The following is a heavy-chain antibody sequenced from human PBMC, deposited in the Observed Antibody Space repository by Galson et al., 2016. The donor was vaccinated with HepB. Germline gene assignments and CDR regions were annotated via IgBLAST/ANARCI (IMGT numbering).Heavy chain of an antibody. CDR2: IRHSGGRT. Sequence: SLRLSCAASGFTFSSYAMTWVRQAPGKGLEWVSGIRHSGGRTYYADSVNGRFTISRDSSKNTLYLQMNSLRAEDTAVYCCAKLEGGLTYYGMDVWGHGTTVTVSS. V-gene: IGHV3-23*01. CDR3: AKLEGGLTYYGMDV. CDR1: GFTFSSYA. J-gene: IGHJ6*02. D-gene: IGHD2-15*01.